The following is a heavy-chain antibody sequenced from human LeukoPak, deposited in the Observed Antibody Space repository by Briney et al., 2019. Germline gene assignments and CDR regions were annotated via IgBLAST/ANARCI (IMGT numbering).Heavy chain of an antibody. J-gene: IGHJ4*02. V-gene: IGHV4-61*01. CDR2: IYYSGST. CDR3: ARNSYGYSDY. D-gene: IGHD5-18*01. Sequence: PSETLSLTCTVSGGSVSSGSYYWRWLRQPPGRGLEWIGYIYYSGSTNYNPSLKSRVTISVDTSKNQFSLKLSSVTAADTAVYYCARNSYGYSDYWGQGTLVTVSS. CDR1: GGSVSSGSYY.